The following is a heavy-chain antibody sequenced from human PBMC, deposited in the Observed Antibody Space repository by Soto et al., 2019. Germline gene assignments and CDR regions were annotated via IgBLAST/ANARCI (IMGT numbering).Heavy chain of an antibody. V-gene: IGHV1-18*01. Sequence: ASVKVSCKASGYTFTSYAINWVRQAPGQGLEWMGWISAYNGNTNYAQKLQGRVTMTTDTSTSTAYMELRSLRSDDTAVYYCASSSYYDSSGYYGTFDYWGQGTLVTVSS. CDR1: GYTFTSYA. J-gene: IGHJ4*02. D-gene: IGHD3-22*01. CDR3: ASSSYYDSSGYYGTFDY. CDR2: ISAYNGNT.